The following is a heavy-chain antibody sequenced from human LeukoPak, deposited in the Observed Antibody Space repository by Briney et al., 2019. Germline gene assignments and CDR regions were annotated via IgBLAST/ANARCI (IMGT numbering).Heavy chain of an antibody. CDR3: TMDAY. CDR2: IRSKASRYAT. CDR1: GFTFSGSS. Sequence: PGGSLRPSCAASGFTFSGSSMHWVRQASGKGLEWVGRIRSKASRYATTYDASVKGRFTLSRDDSKNTAYLQMNSLKTEDTAVYYCTMDAYWGQGALVTVSS. J-gene: IGHJ4*02. V-gene: IGHV3-73*01. D-gene: IGHD3/OR15-3a*01.